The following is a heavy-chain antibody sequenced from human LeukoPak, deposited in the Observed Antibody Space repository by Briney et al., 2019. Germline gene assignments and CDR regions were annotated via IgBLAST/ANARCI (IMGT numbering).Heavy chain of an antibody. CDR1: GFTFSSYA. CDR2: ISGSGGST. Sequence: GGSLRLSCAASGFTFSSYAMSWVRQAPGKGLEWVSAISGSGGSTYYADSVKGRFTISRDNSKNTLYLQMNSLRAEDTAVYYCAKRSPLYEILTGYYFDYWGQGTLVTVSS. CDR3: AKRSPLYEILTGYYFDY. D-gene: IGHD3-9*01. J-gene: IGHJ4*02. V-gene: IGHV3-23*01.